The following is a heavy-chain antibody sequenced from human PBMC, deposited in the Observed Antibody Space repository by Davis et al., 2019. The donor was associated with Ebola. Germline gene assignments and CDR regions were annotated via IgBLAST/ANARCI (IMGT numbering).Heavy chain of an antibody. V-gene: IGHV1-69*04. CDR3: ARVLRFLEWLSHYYYYGMDV. Sequence: SVKVSCKASGGTFSSYAISWVRQAPGQGLEWMGRIIPILGIANYAQKFQGRVTITADKSTSTAYMELSSLRSEDTAVYYCARVLRFLEWLSHYYYYGMDVWGQGTTVTVSS. J-gene: IGHJ6*02. CDR2: IIPILGIA. CDR1: GGTFSSYA. D-gene: IGHD3-3*01.